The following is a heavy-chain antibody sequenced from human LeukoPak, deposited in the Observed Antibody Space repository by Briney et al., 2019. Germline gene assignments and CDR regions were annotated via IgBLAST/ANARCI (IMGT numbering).Heavy chain of an antibody. CDR2: IYSGRST. D-gene: IGHD5-18*01. CDR1: GFTVSSNY. J-gene: IGHJ4*02. Sequence: GGSLRLSCATSGFTVSSNYMSWVRQAPGKGLEWVSVIYSGRSTYYADSVKGRFTISRDNAKNSRYLQMNSLRAEDTAVYYCARDRFASTAMVDYWGQGTLVTVSS. CDR3: ARDRFASTAMVDY. V-gene: IGHV3-66*01.